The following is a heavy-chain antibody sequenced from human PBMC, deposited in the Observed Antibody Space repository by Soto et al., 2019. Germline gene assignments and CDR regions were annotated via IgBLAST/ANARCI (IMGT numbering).Heavy chain of an antibody. Sequence: SETLSLTCAVYGGSFSGYYWSWIRQPPGKGLEWIGEINHSGSTNYNPSLKSRVTISVDTSKNQFSLKLSSVTAADTAVYYCARGGKGLLWFGELLNYGMDVWGQGTTVTVSS. J-gene: IGHJ6*02. CDR1: GGSFSGYY. V-gene: IGHV4-34*01. CDR2: INHSGST. D-gene: IGHD3-10*01. CDR3: ARGGKGLLWFGELLNYGMDV.